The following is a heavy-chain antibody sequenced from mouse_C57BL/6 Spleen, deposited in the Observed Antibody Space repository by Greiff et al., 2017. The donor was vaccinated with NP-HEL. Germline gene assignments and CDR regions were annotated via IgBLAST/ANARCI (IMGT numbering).Heavy chain of an antibody. CDR3: AREEANWDVGY. J-gene: IGHJ2*01. CDR1: GYTFTSYW. D-gene: IGHD4-1*01. Sequence: QVQLQQPGAELVRPGTSVKLSCKASGYTFTSYWMHWVKQRPRQGLEWIGVIDPSDSYTNYNQKFKGKATLTVDTSSSTAYMQLSSLTSEDSAVYYCAREEANWDVGYWGQGTTLTVSS. CDR2: IDPSDSYT. V-gene: IGHV1-59*01.